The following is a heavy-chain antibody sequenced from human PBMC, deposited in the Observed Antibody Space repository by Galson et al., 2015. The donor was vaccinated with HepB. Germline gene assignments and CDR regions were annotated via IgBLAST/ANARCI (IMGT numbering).Heavy chain of an antibody. Sequence: SVKVSCKASGGTFSSYAISWVRQAPGQGLEWMGGIIPIFGTANYAQKFQGRVTITADESTSTAYMELGSLRSEDTAVYYCARARGVAGHFDYWGQGTLVTVSS. CDR2: IIPIFGTA. CDR1: GGTFSSYA. CDR3: ARARGVAGHFDY. J-gene: IGHJ4*02. D-gene: IGHD3-10*01. V-gene: IGHV1-69*13.